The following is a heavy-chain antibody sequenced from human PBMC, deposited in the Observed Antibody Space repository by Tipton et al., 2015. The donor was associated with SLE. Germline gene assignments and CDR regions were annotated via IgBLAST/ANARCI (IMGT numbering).Heavy chain of an antibody. CDR3: ARDYFDITGCFDS. CDR1: GYTFTDYG. CDR2: ISPYNGNT. V-gene: IGHV1-18*01. J-gene: IGHJ4*02. D-gene: IGHD3-22*01. Sequence: QSGAGVKKPGASVKVSCKASGYTFTDYGVNWVRQAPGQGLEWMGWISPYNGNTKYAQKLQGRVTMTTDTATSTAYMELRSLRSDDTAVYYCARDYFDITGCFDSWGQGTLVTVSS.